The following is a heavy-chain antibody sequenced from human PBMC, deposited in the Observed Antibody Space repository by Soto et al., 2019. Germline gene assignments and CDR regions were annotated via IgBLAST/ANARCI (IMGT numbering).Heavy chain of an antibody. V-gene: IGHV3-13*01. CDR3: ARRLCSGGICPGRGFDF. D-gene: IGHD2-15*01. J-gene: IGHJ4*02. CDR2: FGKVGDT. Sequence: PGASLSLSCAASCFSFSTTDMHWRRQATGKGVEWGSSFGKVGDTYYSDSVKGRFTVSRDNAKNSLYLQMNSLRAGDTAVYYCARRLCSGGICPGRGFDFWGQGTLVTVSS. CDR1: CFSFSTTD.